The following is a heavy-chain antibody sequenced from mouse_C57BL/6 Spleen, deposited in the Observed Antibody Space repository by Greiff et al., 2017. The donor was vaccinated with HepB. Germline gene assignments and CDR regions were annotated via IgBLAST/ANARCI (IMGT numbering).Heavy chain of an antibody. D-gene: IGHD1-1*01. CDR3: ARSDYGSSYEGAWFAY. CDR2: IYPGSGST. V-gene: IGHV1-55*01. J-gene: IGHJ3*01. Sequence: QVQLQQPGAELVKPGASVKMSCKASGYTFTSYWITWVKQRPGQGLEWIGDIYPGSGSTNYNEKFKSKATLTVDTSSSTAYMQLSSLTSEDSAVYYCARSDYGSSYEGAWFAYWGQGTLVTVSA. CDR1: GYTFTSYW.